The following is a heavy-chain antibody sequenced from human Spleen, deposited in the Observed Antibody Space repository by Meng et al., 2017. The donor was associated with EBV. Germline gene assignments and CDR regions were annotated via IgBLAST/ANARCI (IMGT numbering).Heavy chain of an antibody. V-gene: IGHV1-69*01. J-gene: IGHJ4*02. D-gene: IGHD3-10*01. Sequence: QVRLLQSGAEVKKPGSSVKVSCRTSGGTFRRDAVSWVRQAPGQGLEWMGGLIPMVGAPHYAQKFQGRVTIIADESTSTHSMELNSLRSEDTAMYYCASESGRGFTPDYWGQGTLVTVSS. CDR2: LIPMVGAP. CDR3: ASESGRGFTPDY. CDR1: GGTFRRDA.